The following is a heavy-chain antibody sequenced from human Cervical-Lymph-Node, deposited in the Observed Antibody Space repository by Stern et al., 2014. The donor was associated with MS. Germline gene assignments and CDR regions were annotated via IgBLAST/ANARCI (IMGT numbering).Heavy chain of an antibody. CDR3: ARDASIDNEDQTDAFDI. D-gene: IGHD1-1*01. Sequence: AQLVESGGGLVTPGGSLSLSCGASGFTFSDVYMNWIRQNPGKGLEWLSYISGSGSGVNYADSGKGRFTISRDNAKNSLYLQMNTLRADGTAVYYCARDASIDNEDQTDAFDIWGQGTMVTVSS. V-gene: IGHV3-11*01. J-gene: IGHJ3*02. CDR2: ISGSGSGV. CDR1: GFTFSDVY.